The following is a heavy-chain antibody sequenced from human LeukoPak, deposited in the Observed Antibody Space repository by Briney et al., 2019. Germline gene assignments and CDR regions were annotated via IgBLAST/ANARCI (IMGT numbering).Heavy chain of an antibody. CDR3: ARDDVPYRGTYTPFDV. Sequence: PSETLSLTCSVSGASISSYYWSWVRQPAGKGLGWIGRIYISGTTKHNPSLKSRVTMSVDTSKNQFSLRLTSVTAADTAVYFCARDDVPYRGTYTPFDVWGQGTLVTVSS. V-gene: IGHV4-4*07. J-gene: IGHJ4*02. D-gene: IGHD3-10*02. CDR1: GASISSYY. CDR2: IYISGTT.